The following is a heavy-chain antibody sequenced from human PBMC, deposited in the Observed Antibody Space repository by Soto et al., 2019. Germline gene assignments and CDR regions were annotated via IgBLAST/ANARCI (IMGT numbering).Heavy chain of an antibody. D-gene: IGHD2-2*01. J-gene: IGHJ5*02. V-gene: IGHV1-69*01. CDR3: ARGYCGSNSCHNWFGP. CDR1: GGIFTNYV. CDR2: IFPIFGTP. Sequence: QVQLVQSGAEVKKPGSSVKVSCKTSGGIFTNYVITWVRQAPGQGLEWMGGIFPIFGTPNYAQKFQGRVTFTADESTSTAYMELSSLRSDDTAVYYCARGYCGSNSCHNWFGPWGQGTLVTVSS.